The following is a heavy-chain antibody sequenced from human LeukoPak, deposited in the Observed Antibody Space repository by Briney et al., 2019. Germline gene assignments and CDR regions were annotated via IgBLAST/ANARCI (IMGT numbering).Heavy chain of an antibody. V-gene: IGHV3-30*18. J-gene: IGHJ1*01. Sequence: GRSLRLSCAASGFTFSSYGMHWVRQAPGKGLEWVAVISYDGSNKYYADSVKGRFTISRDNSKNTLYLQMNSLRAEDTAVYYCAKDRSIAATGDFQHWGQSTLVTVSS. CDR1: GFTFSSYG. CDR2: ISYDGSNK. D-gene: IGHD6-25*01. CDR3: AKDRSIAATGDFQH.